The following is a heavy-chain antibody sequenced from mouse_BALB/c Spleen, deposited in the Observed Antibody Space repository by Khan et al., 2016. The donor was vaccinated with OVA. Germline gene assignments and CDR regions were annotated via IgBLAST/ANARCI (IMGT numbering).Heavy chain of an antibody. J-gene: IGHJ2*01. D-gene: IGHD4-1*01. V-gene: IGHV5-4*02. CDR2: ISDGGSYT. Sequence: DVQLVESGGGLVKPGGSLKLSCAASGFTFSDYSMYWVRQTPEKRLEWVATISDGGSYTYYPDSVKGRFTISRDNAKNNLYLQMSSLKSEDTAMYYCARGENWSFDYWGQGTTLTVSA. CDR1: GFTFSDYS. CDR3: ARGENWSFDY.